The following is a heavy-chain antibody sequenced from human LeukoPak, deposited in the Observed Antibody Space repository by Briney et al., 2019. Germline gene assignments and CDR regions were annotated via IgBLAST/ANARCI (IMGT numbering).Heavy chain of an antibody. D-gene: IGHD4-17*01. Sequence: PSETLSLTCTVSGGSISSSSYLWGWIRQPPGKGLEWIGSIFYSGSTYYNPSLNSRVTISIDTSKNQFSLRLSSVTAADTAVYYCASAYGDYSSFDYWGQGTLVIVSS. CDR3: ASAYGDYSSFDY. V-gene: IGHV4-39*01. J-gene: IGHJ4*02. CDR2: IFYSGST. CDR1: GGSISSSSYL.